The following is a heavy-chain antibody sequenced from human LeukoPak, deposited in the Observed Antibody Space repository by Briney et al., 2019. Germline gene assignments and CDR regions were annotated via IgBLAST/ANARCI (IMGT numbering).Heavy chain of an antibody. D-gene: IGHD6-19*01. V-gene: IGHV3-7*01. Sequence: GGSLRLSCAASGFTFSSYWMNWARQAPGKGLEWVASINHNGNVNYYVDSVKGRFTISRDNSKNALYLQMNSLRAEDTAVYYCARGGAYSSSPLEDYWGQGTLVTVSS. CDR3: ARGGAYSSSPLEDY. J-gene: IGHJ4*02. CDR1: GFTFSSYW. CDR2: INHNGNVN.